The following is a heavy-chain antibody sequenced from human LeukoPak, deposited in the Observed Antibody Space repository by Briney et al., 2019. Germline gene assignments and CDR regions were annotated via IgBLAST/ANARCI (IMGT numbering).Heavy chain of an antibody. CDR3: ARTRSVAGPDFDY. CDR2: ISYDGSNK. J-gene: IGHJ4*02. D-gene: IGHD6-19*01. V-gene: IGHV3-30*14. Sequence: PGGSLRLSCAASRFTFNSYAMHWVRQAPGKGLEWVAVISYDGSNKYYADSVKGRFTISRDNSKNTLCLQMNSLRAEDTAVYYCARTRSVAGPDFDYWGQGTLVTVSS. CDR1: RFTFNSYA.